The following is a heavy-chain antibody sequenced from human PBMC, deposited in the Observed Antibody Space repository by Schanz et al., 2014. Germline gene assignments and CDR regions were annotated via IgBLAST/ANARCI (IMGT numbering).Heavy chain of an antibody. CDR3: VRLDVHDY. V-gene: IGHV3-64*01. J-gene: IGHJ4*02. CDR2: ISSNGGST. Sequence: EVQLVESGGALVQPGGSLRLSCAASGFTFSRYAMHWVRQAPGKGLEDVSVISSNGGSTYFGNSVRGRFTISRDDSRNSLYLQMSSLKTEDTAVYYCVRLDVHDYWGQGTLVTVSA. CDR1: GFTFSRYA. D-gene: IGHD3-16*01.